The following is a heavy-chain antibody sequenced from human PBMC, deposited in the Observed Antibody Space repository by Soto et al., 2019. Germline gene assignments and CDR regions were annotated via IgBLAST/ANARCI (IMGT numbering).Heavy chain of an antibody. D-gene: IGHD4-17*01. CDR3: ARDGRPYGDPAFDY. CDR2: IYYSGST. Sequence: PSETLSLTCTVPGGSISSYYWSWIRQPPGKGLEWIGYIYYSGSTNYNPSLKSRVTISVDTSKNQFSLKLSSVTAADTAVYYCARDGRPYGDPAFDYCGQGTLVTVSS. CDR1: GGSISSYY. V-gene: IGHV4-59*01. J-gene: IGHJ4*02.